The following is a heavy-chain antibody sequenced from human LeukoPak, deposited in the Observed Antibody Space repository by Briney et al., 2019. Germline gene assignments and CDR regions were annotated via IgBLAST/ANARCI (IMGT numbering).Heavy chain of an antibody. J-gene: IGHJ5*02. V-gene: IGHV3-7*01. CDR1: GFTFSSYW. D-gene: IGHD3-3*01. CDR3: ARGSGEYYDFWSGWAS. CDR2: IKYDGSEK. Sequence: GGSLRLSCAASGFTFSSYWMSWVRQAPGKGLEWGANIKYDGSEKFYVDSVKGRFTISRDNAKNSLYLHMNSLSAEDTAVYYCARGSGEYYDFWSGWASWGQGTLVTVSS.